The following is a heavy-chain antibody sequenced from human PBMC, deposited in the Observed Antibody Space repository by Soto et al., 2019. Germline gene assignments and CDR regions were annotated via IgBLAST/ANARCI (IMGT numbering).Heavy chain of an antibody. V-gene: IGHV3-74*01. D-gene: IGHD1-26*01. CDR2: LITDGSST. Sequence: EVQLVESGGGLVQPGGSLILSCAASGFSFSIYWMHWVRQAPGKGLVWVSRLITDGSSTSYADSVKGRFTISRDNAKNTLYLQMNSLRAEDTAVYDCATGLSTRGYYMDAWGKGTTVTVSS. J-gene: IGHJ6*03. CDR1: GFSFSIYW. CDR3: ATGLSTRGYYMDA.